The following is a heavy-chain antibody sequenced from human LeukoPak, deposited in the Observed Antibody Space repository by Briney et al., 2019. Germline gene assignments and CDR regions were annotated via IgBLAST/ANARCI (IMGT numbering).Heavy chain of an antibody. D-gene: IGHD5-24*01. Sequence: GASVKVSCKASGYTFTGYYMHWVRQAPGQGLEWMGIINPSGGSTSYAQKFQGRVTMTRDTSTSTVYMELSSLRSEDTAVYYCASEMATQLGVFDYWGQGTLVTVSS. CDR2: INPSGGST. CDR3: ASEMATQLGVFDY. CDR1: GYTFTGYY. J-gene: IGHJ4*02. V-gene: IGHV1-46*01.